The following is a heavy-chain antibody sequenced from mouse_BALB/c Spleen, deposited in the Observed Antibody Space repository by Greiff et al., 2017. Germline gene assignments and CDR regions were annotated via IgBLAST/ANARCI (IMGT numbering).Heavy chain of an antibody. CDR1: GFTFSSYA. CDR3: ARSYSGY. CDR2: ISSGGSYT. D-gene: IGHD1-1*01. V-gene: IGHV5-9-3*01. Sequence: EVQGVESGGGLVKPGGSLKLSCAASGFTFSSYAMSWVRQTPEKRLEWVATISSGGSYTYYPDSVKGRFTISRDNAKNTLYLQMSSLRSEDTAMYYCARSYSGYWGQGTTLTVSS. J-gene: IGHJ2*01.